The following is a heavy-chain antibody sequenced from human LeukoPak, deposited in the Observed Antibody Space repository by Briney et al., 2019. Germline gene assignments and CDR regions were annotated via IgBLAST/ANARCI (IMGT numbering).Heavy chain of an antibody. CDR3: ARDFSSSSTVYYYYYMDV. CDR2: IYYTGTT. J-gene: IGHJ6*03. V-gene: IGHV4-39*07. D-gene: IGHD6-6*01. CDR1: GGSISSGTYY. Sequence: SETLSLTCTVSGGSISSGTYYWGWVRQPPGKGLEWIGTIYYTGTTYYNPSLKSRVTISIDTSKNHFSLKLSSVTAADTAIYYCARDFSSSSTVYYYYYMDVWGKGTTVTVSS.